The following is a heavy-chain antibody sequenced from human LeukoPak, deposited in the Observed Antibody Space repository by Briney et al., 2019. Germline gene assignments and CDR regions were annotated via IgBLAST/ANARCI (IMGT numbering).Heavy chain of an antibody. CDR2: IYSGGTT. Sequence: QTGGSLRLSCAASGXTVSGNYMSWVRQAPGKGLEWVSLIYSGGTTYYADSVKGRFTISRDNSKNMLYLQMNSLRAEDTAVYYCARGTGYLDEYFDYWGQGTLVTVSS. V-gene: IGHV3-53*01. CDR1: GXTVSGNY. J-gene: IGHJ4*02. D-gene: IGHD3/OR15-3a*01. CDR3: ARGTGYLDEYFDY.